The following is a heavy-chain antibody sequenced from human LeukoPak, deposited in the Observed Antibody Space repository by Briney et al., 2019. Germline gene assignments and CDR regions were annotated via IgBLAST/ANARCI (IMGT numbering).Heavy chain of an antibody. CDR2: ISGSGGST. CDR1: GFTFSSYA. J-gene: IGHJ4*02. V-gene: IGHV3-23*01. CDR3: ARLSAMSIGRGGDC. Sequence: GGSLRLSCAASGFTFSSYAMSWVRQAPGKGLEWVSAISGSGGSTYYADSVKGRFTISSDNSKNTLYLQMNSLRAEDTAVYYCARLSAMSIGRGGDCWGQGTLVTVSS. D-gene: IGHD2-2*01.